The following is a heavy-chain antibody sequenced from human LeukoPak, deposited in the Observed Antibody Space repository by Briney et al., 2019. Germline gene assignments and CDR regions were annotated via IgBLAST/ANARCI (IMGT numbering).Heavy chain of an antibody. CDR1: GGSSSGYY. J-gene: IGHJ4*02. D-gene: IGHD6-13*01. V-gene: IGHV4-34*01. CDR2: INHRGST. CDR3: ARESYSSSWYGDYFDY. Sequence: SETLSLTCAVYGGSSSGYYWSWIRQPPGKGLEWIGEINHRGSTNYNPSLKSRVTISVDTSKNQFSLKLSSVTAADTAVYYCARESYSSSWYGDYFDYWGQGTLVTVSS.